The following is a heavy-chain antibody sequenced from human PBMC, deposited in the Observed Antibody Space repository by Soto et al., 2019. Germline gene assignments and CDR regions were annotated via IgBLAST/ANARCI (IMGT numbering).Heavy chain of an antibody. D-gene: IGHD6-13*01. J-gene: IGHJ4*02. CDR1: SGSISSSNW. CDR3: AAKTIAAAVYYFDY. Sequence: SETLSLTCAVSSGSISSSNWWSWVRQPPGKGLEWIGEIYHSGSTNYNPSLKSRVTISVDKSKNQFSLKLSSVTAADTAVYYCAAKTIAAAVYYFDYWGQGTLVTVSS. V-gene: IGHV4-4*02. CDR2: IYHSGST.